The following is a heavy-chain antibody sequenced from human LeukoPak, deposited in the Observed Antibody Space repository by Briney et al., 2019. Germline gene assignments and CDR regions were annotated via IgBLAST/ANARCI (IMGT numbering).Heavy chain of an antibody. CDR3: GRDRAAIQDWVEFDP. CDR1: GFRASDYY. CDR2: IRDSGEA. J-gene: IGHJ5*02. Sequence: RGSLRPSCALSGFRASDYYTSCGRHAPGEGRGWGGLIRDSGEAFYADFARGGFAISRDESENTLYLQMNSLRVADTAVYFCGRDRAAIQDWVEFDPWGQGTPVIVSS. D-gene: IGHD3/OR15-3a*01. V-gene: IGHV3-66*01.